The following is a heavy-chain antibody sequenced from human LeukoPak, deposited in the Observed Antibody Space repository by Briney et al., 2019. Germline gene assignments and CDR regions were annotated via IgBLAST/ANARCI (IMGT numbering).Heavy chain of an antibody. V-gene: IGHV4-31*02. Sequence: SETLSLTCTVSGGSTSSYYWNWIRQHPGKGLEWIGYIYYSGSTYYNPSLKSRVTISVDTSKNQFSLKLSSVTAADTAVYYCARVNTMVRGAMPDYWGQGTLVTVSS. CDR3: ARVNTMVRGAMPDY. CDR2: IYYSGST. D-gene: IGHD3-10*01. J-gene: IGHJ4*02. CDR1: GGSTSSYY.